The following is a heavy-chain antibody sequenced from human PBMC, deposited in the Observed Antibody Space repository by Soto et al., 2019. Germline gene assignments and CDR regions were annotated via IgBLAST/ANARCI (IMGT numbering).Heavy chain of an antibody. Sequence: PGGSLRLSCAASGFTFSSYWMHWVRQAPGKGLVWVSRINSDGSSTSYADSVKGRFTISRDNAKNTLYLQMNSLRAEDTAVYYCARDRATMVRGVTEYFDYWGQGTLVTVSS. CDR2: INSDGSST. D-gene: IGHD3-10*01. V-gene: IGHV3-74*01. CDR1: GFTFSSYW. CDR3: ARDRATMVRGVTEYFDY. J-gene: IGHJ4*02.